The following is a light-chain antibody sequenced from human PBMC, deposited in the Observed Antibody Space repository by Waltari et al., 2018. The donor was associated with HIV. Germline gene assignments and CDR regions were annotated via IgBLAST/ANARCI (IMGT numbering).Light chain of an antibody. V-gene: IGLV3-21*02. CDR3: QVWDRSYKEAV. CDR2: DDV. Sequence: SYLLTQAPSVSVAPGQTATISCGNIGRERVQWFRQKPGRAPLLVVLDDVDRSSGIPARFSGARSGERATLTIRGVEAGDEADYYCQVWDRSYKEAVFGGGT. CDR1: NIGRER. J-gene: IGLJ2*01.